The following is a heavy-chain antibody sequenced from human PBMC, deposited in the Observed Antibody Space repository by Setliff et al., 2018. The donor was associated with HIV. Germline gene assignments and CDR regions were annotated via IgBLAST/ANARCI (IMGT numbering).Heavy chain of an antibody. V-gene: IGHV3-23*01. CDR1: GFTFNTYA. CDR2: VSPGGGTT. Sequence: PGGSLRLSCAASGFTFNTYAMSWVRQAPGKGLEWVSAVSPGGGTTYYPDSVKGRFTVSRDDSRNMLFLQMNSLGVEDTAIYYCAKPTSGYYPRPFDLWGQGTMVTVSS. D-gene: IGHD3-22*01. CDR3: AKPTSGYYPRPFDL. J-gene: IGHJ4*02.